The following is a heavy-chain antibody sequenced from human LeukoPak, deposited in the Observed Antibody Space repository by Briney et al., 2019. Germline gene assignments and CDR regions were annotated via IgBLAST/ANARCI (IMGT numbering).Heavy chain of an antibody. D-gene: IGHD3-10*01. Sequence: GESLKISCKGSGYSFTSYWIGWVRQMHGKGLEWMGIIYPGDSDTRYSPSFQGQVTISADKSISTAYLQWSSLKASDTAMYYCALITMVRGVITNFDYWGQGTLVTVSS. CDR2: IYPGDSDT. CDR3: ALITMVRGVITNFDY. CDR1: GYSFTSYW. J-gene: IGHJ4*02. V-gene: IGHV5-51*01.